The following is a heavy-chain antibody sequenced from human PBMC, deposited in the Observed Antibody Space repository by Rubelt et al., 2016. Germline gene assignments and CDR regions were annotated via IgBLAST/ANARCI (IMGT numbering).Heavy chain of an antibody. CDR2: MFHSGTT. V-gene: IGHV4-38-2*02. CDR1: GYSIRSNYY. CDR3: AGVSVVVSPQYYFDY. D-gene: IGHD2-15*01. Sequence: QVQLQESGPGLVKPSETLSLTCTVSGYSIRSNYYWGWIRQPPGKGLEWIGSMFHSGTTYYNPSLKSRVTISVDTSKSQFSRKLSSGTAADTAVYYCAGVSVVVSPQYYFDYWGQGTLVTVSS. J-gene: IGHJ4*02.